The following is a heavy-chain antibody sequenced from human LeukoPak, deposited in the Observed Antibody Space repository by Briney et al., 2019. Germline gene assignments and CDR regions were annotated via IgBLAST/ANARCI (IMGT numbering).Heavy chain of an antibody. J-gene: IGHJ4*02. CDR3: ARGLNIVVVTATFDY. V-gene: IGHV1-2*02. CDR1: GYTFTGYY. CDR2: INPISGGT. Sequence: VASVKVSCKASGYTFTGYYINWMRQAPGQGLEWMGWINPISGGTNYAQKFQGRVTMTRDTSISTVYMELSRLRSDDTAVYYCARGLNIVVVTATFDYWGQGTLVTVSS. D-gene: IGHD2-21*02.